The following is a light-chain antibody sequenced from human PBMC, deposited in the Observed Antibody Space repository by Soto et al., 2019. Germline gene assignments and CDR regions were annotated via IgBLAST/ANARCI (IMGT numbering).Light chain of an antibody. Sequence: DIHMTQSPSTLSGSVGDRVTITCRASQTISSWLAWYQQKPGKAPRLLIYKASTLKSGVPSRFGGSGSGTDFTLTISSLQPEDFVTYYCQQTYSTPIPVGQGRRLAIK. V-gene: IGKV1-5*03. CDR3: QQTYSTPIP. CDR1: QTISSW. CDR2: KAS. J-gene: IGKJ5*01.